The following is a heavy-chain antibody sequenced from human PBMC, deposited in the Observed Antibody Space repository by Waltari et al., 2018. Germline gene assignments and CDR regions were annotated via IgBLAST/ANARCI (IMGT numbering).Heavy chain of an antibody. CDR2: VKSESDAGTT. J-gene: IGHJ4*02. V-gene: IGHV3-15*02. CDR3: TTGGWFNWDRYYFDY. Sequence: EVHLEESGGALVKPGGSRRLSGAAAGFTFSDAWMGGVRQAPGKGLEWVGHVKSESDAGTTNYAAPVKGRFTISRDDSKNKLYLQMSSLKTEDTAVYYCTTGGWFNWDRYYFDYWGRGTLVTVSS. D-gene: IGHD1-1*01. CDR1: GFTFSDAW.